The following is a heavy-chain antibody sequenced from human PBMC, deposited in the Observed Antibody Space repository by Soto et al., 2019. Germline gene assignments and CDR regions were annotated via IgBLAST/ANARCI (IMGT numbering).Heavy chain of an antibody. V-gene: IGHV1-18*01. CDR3: ASLRFSRCNNGVCHDAFDI. CDR2: ISAYNGNT. Sequence: ASVKVSCKASGYTFTSYGISWVRQAPGQGLEWMGWISAYNGNTNYAQKLQGRVTMTTDTSTSPAYMELRSLRSDDTAVYYCASLRFSRCNNGVCHDAFDIWGQGTMVTVSS. J-gene: IGHJ3*02. D-gene: IGHD2-8*01. CDR1: GYTFTSYG.